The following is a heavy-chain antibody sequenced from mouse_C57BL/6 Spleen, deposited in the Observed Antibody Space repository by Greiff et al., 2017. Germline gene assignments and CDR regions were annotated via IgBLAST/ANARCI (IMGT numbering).Heavy chain of an antibody. D-gene: IGHD2-5*01. Sequence: EVQLVESGGGLVKPGGSLKLSCAASGFTFSDYGMHWVRQAPEKGLEWVAYISSGSSTIYYADTVKGRFTISRDNATNTLFLQMTSLRSEDTAVSDGARWGLGYSKGGFGYWGQGTLVTVAA. CDR1: GFTFSDYG. V-gene: IGHV5-17*01. CDR2: ISSGSSTI. CDR3: ARWGLGYSKGGFGY. J-gene: IGHJ3*01.